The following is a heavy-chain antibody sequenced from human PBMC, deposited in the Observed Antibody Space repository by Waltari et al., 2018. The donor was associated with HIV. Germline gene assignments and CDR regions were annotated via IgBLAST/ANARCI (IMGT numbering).Heavy chain of an antibody. J-gene: IGHJ6*02. CDR1: GFTFSNYA. Sequence: EVQLLESGGGLVQPGGSLRLSCAASGFTFSNYAMSWVRQAPGKGREWVSAISGSAYSTYYAESVKGRFTISRDNSKNKLYLQMNSLRAEDTAVYFCVKEHQYSHTWYSYYGMDVWGQGTTVTVSS. CDR3: VKEHQYSHTWYSYYGMDV. CDR2: ISGSAYST. V-gene: IGHV3-23*01. D-gene: IGHD6-13*01.